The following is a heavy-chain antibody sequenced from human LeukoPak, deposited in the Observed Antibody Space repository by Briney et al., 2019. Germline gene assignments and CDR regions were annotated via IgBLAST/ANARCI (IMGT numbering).Heavy chain of an antibody. V-gene: IGHV3-66*01. CDR1: GLTVSSNY. CDR2: IYSGGST. J-gene: IGHJ4*02. Sequence: PGGSLRLSCAASGLTVSSNYMSWVRQAPGKGLEWVSVIYSGGSTYYADSVKGRFTISRDNSKNTLYLQMNSLRAEDTAVYYCASEDYGGNSGFDYWGQGTLVTVSS. D-gene: IGHD4-23*01. CDR3: ASEDYGGNSGFDY.